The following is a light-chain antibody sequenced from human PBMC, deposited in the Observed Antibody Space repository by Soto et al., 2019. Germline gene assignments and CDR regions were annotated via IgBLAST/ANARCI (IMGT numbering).Light chain of an antibody. CDR2: GAS. J-gene: IGKJ1*01. Sequence: DIVITLSPATLSVPPGERDPFSCRASQGVSRKLAWYQHKPGQAPRLLISGASTGATGIPARFSGSGSGTEFTLTISSLQPEDFAVYYCQHYYNWPRTFGQGTKVDIK. V-gene: IGKV3-15*01. CDR3: QHYYNWPRT. CDR1: QGVSRK.